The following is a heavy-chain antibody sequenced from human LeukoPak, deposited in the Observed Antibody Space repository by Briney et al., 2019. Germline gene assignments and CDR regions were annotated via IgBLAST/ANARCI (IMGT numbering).Heavy chain of an antibody. V-gene: IGHV3-66*01. Sequence: GGSLRLSCAASGFTVSSNYMSWVRQAPGKGLEWVSVIYRGGSTYYADSVKGRFTISRDNSKNTLYLQMNSLRAEDTAVYYCARDRESIYGMDVWGQGTTVTVSS. CDR3: ARDRESIYGMDV. J-gene: IGHJ6*02. CDR2: IYRGGST. CDR1: GFTVSSNY.